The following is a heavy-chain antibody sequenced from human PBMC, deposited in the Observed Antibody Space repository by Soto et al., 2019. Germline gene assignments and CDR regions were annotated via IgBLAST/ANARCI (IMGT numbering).Heavy chain of an antibody. D-gene: IGHD6-19*01. CDR1: GGSISSSSYS. V-gene: IGHV4-39*01. CDR3: AGVYSSGWYYFEY. CDR2: IYYSVST. Sequence: SETLSLTCTVSGGSISSSSYSCGWILHPPGKGLEWIGSIYYSVSTYYNPSLKSRVTISVDTSKDQFSLKLSSVTAADTAVYYCAGVYSSGWYYFEYWGQVNLVTDS. J-gene: IGHJ4*02.